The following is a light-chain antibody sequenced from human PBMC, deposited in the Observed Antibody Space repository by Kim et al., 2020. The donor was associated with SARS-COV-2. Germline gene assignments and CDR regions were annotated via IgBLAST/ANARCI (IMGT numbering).Light chain of an antibody. CDR2: GVS. V-gene: IGKV3-20*01. CDR1: QTVSASY. CDR3: QQYHSSPRS. Sequence: EIVLTQSPGTLSLSPGENTTLSCRASQTVSASYVAWYQQKPGQAPRLLIYGVSNRATGIPDRFSGSGSGTDFTLTISRLEPEDLGVYYCQQYHSSPRSFGQGTKLEI. J-gene: IGKJ2*03.